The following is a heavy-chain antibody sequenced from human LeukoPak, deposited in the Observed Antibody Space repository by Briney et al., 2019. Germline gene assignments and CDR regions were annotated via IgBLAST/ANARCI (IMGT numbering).Heavy chain of an antibody. CDR2: ISGSGGST. CDR3: AKDTYPLQREYYFDY. V-gene: IGHV3-23*01. CDR1: GFTFSSYA. D-gene: IGHD4-11*01. J-gene: IGHJ4*02. Sequence: GGSLRLSCAASGFTFSSYAMSWVRQAPGKGLEWVSAISGSGGSTYYADSVKGRFTISRDNSKNTLYLQMNSLRAEDTAVYYCAKDTYPLQREYYFDYWGQGTLVTVSS.